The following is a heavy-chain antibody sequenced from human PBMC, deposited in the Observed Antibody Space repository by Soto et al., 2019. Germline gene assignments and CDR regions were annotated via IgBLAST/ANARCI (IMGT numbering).Heavy chain of an antibody. J-gene: IGHJ4*02. D-gene: IGHD3-22*01. CDR1: GGSVSSGSYY. CDR2: IYYSGST. V-gene: IGHV4-61*01. Sequence: QVQLQESGPGLVKPSETLSLTCTVSGGSVSSGSYYWSWIRQPPGKGLEWIGYIYYSGSTNYNPSLKSRVTISVDTSKNQFSLKLSSVTAADTAVYYWARGLFDYYDRGHPDYWGQGTLVTVSS. CDR3: ARGLFDYYDRGHPDY.